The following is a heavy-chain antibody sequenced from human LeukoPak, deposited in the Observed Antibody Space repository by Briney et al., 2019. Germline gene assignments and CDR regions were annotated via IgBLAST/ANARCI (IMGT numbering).Heavy chain of an antibody. V-gene: IGHV3-21*01. D-gene: IGHD2-21*02. J-gene: IGHJ4*02. Sequence: GGSLRLSCAASGFTFSSYSMNWVRQAPGKGLESVSSISSSSSYIYYADSVKGRFTISRDNAKNSLYLQMNSLRAEDTAVYYCARDCGGDCYYFDYWGQGTLVTVSS. CDR1: GFTFSSYS. CDR2: ISSSSSYI. CDR3: ARDCGGDCYYFDY.